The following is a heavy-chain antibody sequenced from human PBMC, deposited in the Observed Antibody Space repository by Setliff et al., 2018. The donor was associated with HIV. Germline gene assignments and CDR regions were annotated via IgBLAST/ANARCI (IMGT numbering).Heavy chain of an antibody. Sequence: SGPTLVNPTKTLTLTCTFSGFSLNTVGMCVSWIRQPPGKALEWLARIDWDDDKYYITSLKTRLTISKDTSKNQVVLTMTNMDPLDSGTYFCARTRPPSGLASAYFFDSWGQGTLVTVSS. CDR1: GFSLNTVGMC. D-gene: IGHD6-25*01. J-gene: IGHJ4*02. CDR3: ARTRPPSGLASAYFFDS. CDR2: IDWDDDK. V-gene: IGHV2-70*11.